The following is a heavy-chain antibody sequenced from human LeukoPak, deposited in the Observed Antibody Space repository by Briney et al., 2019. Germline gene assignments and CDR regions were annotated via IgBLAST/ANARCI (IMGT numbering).Heavy chain of an antibody. CDR2: IRYDGSNK. J-gene: IGHJ4*02. CDR1: GFTFSSYG. D-gene: IGHD2-21*02. Sequence: GGSLRLPCAASGFTFSSYGMHWVRQAPGKGLEWVAFIRYDGSNKYYADSVKGRFTISRDNSKNTLYLQMKSPRAEDTAVYYCARDKAAYCGGDCLGYWGQGTLVTVSS. CDR3: ARDKAAYCGGDCLGY. V-gene: IGHV3-30*02.